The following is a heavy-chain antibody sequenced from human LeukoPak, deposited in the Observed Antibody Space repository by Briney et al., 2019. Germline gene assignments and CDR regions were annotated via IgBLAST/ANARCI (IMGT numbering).Heavy chain of an antibody. CDR2: INTGGSST. CDR1: GFTFSNYW. Sequence: GGSLRLSCAASGFTFSNYWMHWVRQGPGKGLVWVSLINTGGSSTTYADSVKGRLTISGDNAKNTLYLQMNSLRSEDTAVYYCARVVDSSGWYDYYGMDVWGQGTTVTVSS. V-gene: IGHV3-74*01. J-gene: IGHJ6*02. CDR3: ARVVDSSGWYDYYGMDV. D-gene: IGHD6-19*01.